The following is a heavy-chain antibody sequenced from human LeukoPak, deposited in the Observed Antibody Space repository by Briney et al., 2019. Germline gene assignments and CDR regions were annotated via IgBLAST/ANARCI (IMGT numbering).Heavy chain of an antibody. CDR1: GGSISRYY. CDR3: ARHVRRYYFDY. Sequence: PSETLSLTCTVSGGSISRYYWSWIRQPPGKGLEWIGYIYYSGSTNYNPSLKSRVTISVDTSKNQFSLKLSSVTAADTAVYYCARHVRRYYFDYWGQGTLVTVSS. J-gene: IGHJ4*02. V-gene: IGHV4-59*08. CDR2: IYYSGST.